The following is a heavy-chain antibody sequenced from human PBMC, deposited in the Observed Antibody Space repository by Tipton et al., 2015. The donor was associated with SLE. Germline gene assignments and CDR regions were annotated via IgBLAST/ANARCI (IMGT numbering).Heavy chain of an antibody. Sequence: LRLSCTVSGGSISSYYWSWIRQPPGKGLEWIGRIYTSGSTNYNPSLKSRVTMSVDTSKNQFSLKLSSVTAADTAVYYCARYSDNGVDYWGQGTLVTVSS. D-gene: IGHD5-18*01. CDR3: ARYSDNGVDY. V-gene: IGHV4-4*07. CDR1: GGSISSYY. J-gene: IGHJ4*02. CDR2: IYTSGST.